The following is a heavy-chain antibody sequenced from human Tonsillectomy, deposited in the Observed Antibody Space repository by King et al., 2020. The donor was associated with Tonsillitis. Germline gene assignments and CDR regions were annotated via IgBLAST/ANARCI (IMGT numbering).Heavy chain of an antibody. CDR3: AKGPGGTGLFDY. D-gene: IGHD1-1*01. CDR2: IRYDGSNK. Sequence: VQLVESGGGVVQPGGSLRLSCAASGFTFSSYGMHWVRQAPGKGLEWVAFIRYDGSNKYYADSMKGRFTISRDNSKNTLYLQMNSLRAEDTAVYYCAKGPGGTGLFDYWGQGTLVTVSS. CDR1: GFTFSSYG. V-gene: IGHV3-30*02. J-gene: IGHJ4*02.